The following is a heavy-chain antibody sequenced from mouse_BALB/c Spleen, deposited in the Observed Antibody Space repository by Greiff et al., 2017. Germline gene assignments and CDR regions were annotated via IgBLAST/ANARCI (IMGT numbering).Heavy chain of an antibody. CDR2: IRSKSNNYAT. V-gene: IGHV10-1*02. CDR1: GFTFNTYA. D-gene: IGHD2-1*01. CDR3: VRTNYGNYRCWYFDV. J-gene: IGHJ1*01. Sequence: EVKLVESGGGLVQPKGSLKLSCAASGFTFNTYAMNWVRQAPGKGLEWVARIRSKSNNYATYYADSVKDRFTISRDDSQSMLYLQMNNLKTEDTAMYYCVRTNYGNYRCWYFDVWGAGTTVTVSS.